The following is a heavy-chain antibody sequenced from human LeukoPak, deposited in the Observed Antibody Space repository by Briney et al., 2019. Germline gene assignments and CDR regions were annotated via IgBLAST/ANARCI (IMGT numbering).Heavy chain of an antibody. Sequence: ASVKVSCKASGYTFTSYGISWVRQAPGQGLEWMGWISAYNGNTNYAQKLQGRVTMTRNTSISTAYMELSSLRSEDTAVYYCARVLNVWGSYRYTVRRSFDYWGQGTLVTVSS. CDR1: GYTFTSYG. CDR2: ISAYNGNT. J-gene: IGHJ4*02. D-gene: IGHD3-16*02. V-gene: IGHV1-18*01. CDR3: ARVLNVWGSYRYTVRRSFDY.